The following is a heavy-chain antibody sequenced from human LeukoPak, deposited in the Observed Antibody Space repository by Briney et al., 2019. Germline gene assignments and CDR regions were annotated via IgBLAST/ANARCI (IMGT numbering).Heavy chain of an antibody. CDR1: GFTFSSYW. V-gene: IGHV3-7*03. Sequence: PGGSLRLSCAASGFTFSSYWMSWVRQAPGKGLEWVANIKQDGSEKYYVDSVKGRFTISRDNSKNTLYLQMNSLRAEDTAVYYCARGSYDILTGYKDYWGQGTLVTVSS. J-gene: IGHJ4*02. CDR3: ARGSYDILTGYKDY. CDR2: IKQDGSEK. D-gene: IGHD3-9*01.